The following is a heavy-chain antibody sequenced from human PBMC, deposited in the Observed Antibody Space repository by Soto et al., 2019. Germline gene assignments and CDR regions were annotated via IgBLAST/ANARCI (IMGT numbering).Heavy chain of an antibody. Sequence: GGSLSLSCAASGFTFSSYEMNWVRQAPGKGLEWVSYISSSGSTIYYADSVKGRFTISRDNAKNSRYLQMNSLRAEDTAVYYCARDLYYYGSSALGDLWGQGTTVTVSS. J-gene: IGHJ6*02. CDR2: ISSSGSTI. CDR1: GFTFSSYE. V-gene: IGHV3-48*03. CDR3: ARDLYYYGSSALGDL. D-gene: IGHD3-22*01.